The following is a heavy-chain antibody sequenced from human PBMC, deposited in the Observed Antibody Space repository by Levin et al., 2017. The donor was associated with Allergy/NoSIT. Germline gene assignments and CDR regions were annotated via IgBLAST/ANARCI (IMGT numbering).Heavy chain of an antibody. D-gene: IGHD1-26*01. Sequence: PGGSLRLSCAASGFTFDDYAMHWVRQAPGKGLEWVSGISWNSGSIGYADSVKGRFTISRDNAKNSLYLQMNSLRAEDTALYYCAKAVGATHYYYFDYWGQGTLVTVSS. CDR2: ISWNSGSI. CDR3: AKAVGATHYYYFDY. CDR1: GFTFDDYA. J-gene: IGHJ4*02. V-gene: IGHV3-9*01.